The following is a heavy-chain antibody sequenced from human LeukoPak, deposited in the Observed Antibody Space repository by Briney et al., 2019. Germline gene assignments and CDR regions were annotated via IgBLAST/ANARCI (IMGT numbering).Heavy chain of an antibody. CDR3: AKDPFGSG. V-gene: IGHV3-30*18. CDR1: GFTFSSYG. Sequence: GGSLRLSCAASGFTFSSYGMHWVRQAPGKGLEWVAVISYDGSNKYYADSVRGRFTISRDNSKNTLYLQMNSLRAEDTAVYYCAKDPFGSGWGQGTLVTVPS. J-gene: IGHJ4*02. D-gene: IGHD6-19*01. CDR2: ISYDGSNK.